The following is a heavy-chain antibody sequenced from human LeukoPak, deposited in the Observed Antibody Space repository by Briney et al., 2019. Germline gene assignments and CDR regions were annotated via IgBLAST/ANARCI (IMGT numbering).Heavy chain of an antibody. CDR1: GFTFDSYA. J-gene: IGHJ4*02. Sequence: GGSLRLSCAASGFTFDSYAMNWVRQAPGKGLEWVSAISSSGGSTYYADSVKGRFTISRDNSKITLYLQMNSLRAEDTAVYYCAKDDSADAATADFDYWGQGTLVTVSS. CDR3: AKDDSADAATADFDY. D-gene: IGHD6-13*01. CDR2: ISSSGGST. V-gene: IGHV3-23*01.